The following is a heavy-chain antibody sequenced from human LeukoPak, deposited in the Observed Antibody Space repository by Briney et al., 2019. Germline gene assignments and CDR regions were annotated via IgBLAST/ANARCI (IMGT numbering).Heavy chain of an antibody. Sequence: ASVKVSCEASGYTFSSHGISWVRQAPGQGLEWMGWISAYNGNTNYAQKLQGRVTMTTDTSTSTAYMELRSLRSDDTAVYYCARERGSGNFDYWGQGTLVTVSS. V-gene: IGHV1-18*01. CDR2: ISAYNGNT. J-gene: IGHJ4*02. D-gene: IGHD2-15*01. CDR3: ARERGSGNFDY. CDR1: GYTFSSHG.